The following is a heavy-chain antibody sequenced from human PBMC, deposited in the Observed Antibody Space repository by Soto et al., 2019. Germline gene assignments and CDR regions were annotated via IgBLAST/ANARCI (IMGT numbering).Heavy chain of an antibody. D-gene: IGHD4-17*01. J-gene: IGHJ5*02. Sequence: EVQLLESGGGLVQPGGSLRLSCAASGFTFSSYAMSWVRQPPGKGLEWVSVISGSGGATHYADSVKGRFTISRDNSKNTLYVQMSSLRVEDTAVYYCAKGPTSVTTRWFDPWGQGTLVTVSS. V-gene: IGHV3-23*01. CDR2: ISGSGGAT. CDR3: AKGPTSVTTRWFDP. CDR1: GFTFSSYA.